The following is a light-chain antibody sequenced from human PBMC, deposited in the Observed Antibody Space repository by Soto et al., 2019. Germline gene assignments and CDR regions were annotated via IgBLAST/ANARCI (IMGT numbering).Light chain of an antibody. V-gene: IGKV1-39*01. CDR1: QSISSY. Sequence: DIQMTQSPSSLSASVGDRVTITCRASQSISSYLNWYQQKPGKAPKLLIYAASSLQSGVPSRFSGSGSGTDFTLTISSLQPEDFATYYCQQSYKTWTFGQGTK. CDR3: QQSYKTWT. CDR2: AAS. J-gene: IGKJ1*01.